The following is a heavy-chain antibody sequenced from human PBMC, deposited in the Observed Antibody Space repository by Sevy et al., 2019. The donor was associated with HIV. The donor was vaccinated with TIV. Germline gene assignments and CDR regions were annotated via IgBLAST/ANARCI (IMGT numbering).Heavy chain of an antibody. CDR3: ARDDPVMNAFDI. J-gene: IGHJ3*02. D-gene: IGHD3-16*01. Sequence: SETLSLTCTVSGGSVSSGRYYWSWIRQPPGKGLEWIGYIYYSGSTNYNPSLKTRVTISLDTSKDHFALKMTSVTTADTAVYYCARDDPVMNAFDIWGQGTMVTVSS. V-gene: IGHV4-61*03. CDR1: GGSVSSGRYY. CDR2: IYYSGST.